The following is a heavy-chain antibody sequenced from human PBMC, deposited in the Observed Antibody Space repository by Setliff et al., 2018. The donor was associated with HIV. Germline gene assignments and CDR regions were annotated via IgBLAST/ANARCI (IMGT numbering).Heavy chain of an antibody. Sequence: SVKVSCKASGYTFTSYDINWVRQATGQGLEWMGGIIPIFGTANYAQKFQGRVTITTDESTGTAYMELSSLRSEDTAVYYCARGLSSGILCDYWGQGTLVTVSS. CDR2: IIPIFGTA. D-gene: IGHD2-15*01. CDR1: GYTFTSYD. CDR3: ARGLSSGILCDY. V-gene: IGHV1-69*05. J-gene: IGHJ4*02.